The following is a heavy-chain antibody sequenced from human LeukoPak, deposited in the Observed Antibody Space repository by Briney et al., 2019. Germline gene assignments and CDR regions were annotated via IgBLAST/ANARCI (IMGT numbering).Heavy chain of an antibody. CDR3: ARRSCTSTTCWFDP. V-gene: IGHV4-59*08. CDR1: GGSISNYY. J-gene: IGHJ5*02. CDR2: IYYSGRT. Sequence: PSETLSLTCTVSGGSISNYYWSWVRQPPGKGLEYIGYIYYSGRTNYNPSLKSRVTISVDTSKNQFSVKLTSVAAADTAVYYCARRSCTSTTCWFDPWGQGTQVTVSS. D-gene: IGHD2-2*01.